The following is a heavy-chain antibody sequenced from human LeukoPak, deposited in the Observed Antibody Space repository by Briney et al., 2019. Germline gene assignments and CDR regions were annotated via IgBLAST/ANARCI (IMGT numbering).Heavy chain of an antibody. V-gene: IGHV1-69*01. D-gene: IGHD6-13*01. Sequence: ASVKVSCKASGGTFSSYAISWVRQAPGQGLEWMGGIIPIFGTANYAQKFQGRVTITADEFTSTAYMELSSLRSEDTAVYYCARGGIAAAGSFDYWGQGTLVTVSS. CDR2: IIPIFGTA. CDR1: GGTFSSYA. J-gene: IGHJ4*02. CDR3: ARGGIAAAGSFDY.